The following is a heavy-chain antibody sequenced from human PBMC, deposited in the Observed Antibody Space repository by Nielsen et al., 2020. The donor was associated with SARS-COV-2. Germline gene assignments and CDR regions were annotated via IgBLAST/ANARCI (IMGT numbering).Heavy chain of an antibody. CDR3: ARGESWAGGNSDQGGYFDY. CDR1: GFTFSSYS. J-gene: IGHJ4*02. Sequence: GGSLRLSCAASGFTFSSYSMNWVRQAPGKGLEWVSSISSSSSYIYYADSVKGRFTISRDNSKNTLYLQMNSLRAEDTAVYYCARGESWAGGNSDQGGYFDYWGQGTLVTVSS. D-gene: IGHD4-23*01. V-gene: IGHV3-21*01. CDR2: ISSSSSYI.